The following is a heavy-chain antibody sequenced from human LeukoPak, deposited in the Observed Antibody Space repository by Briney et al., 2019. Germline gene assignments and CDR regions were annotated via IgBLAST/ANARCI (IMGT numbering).Heavy chain of an antibody. Sequence: GGSLRLSCAASGFTFSSYSMSWVRQAPWKGLEWVSAISGSGGRTYYADSVKGRLTISRDNSKNTLHLQMNSLRAEDTVVYYCAKDARYYYDSSGYYYGYWGQGTLVTVSS. CDR2: ISGSGGRT. CDR1: GFTFSSYS. V-gene: IGHV3-23*01. CDR3: AKDARYYYDSSGYYYGY. J-gene: IGHJ4*02. D-gene: IGHD3-22*01.